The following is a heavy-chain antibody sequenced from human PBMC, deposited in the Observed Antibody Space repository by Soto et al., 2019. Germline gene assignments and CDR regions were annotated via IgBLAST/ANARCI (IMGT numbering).Heavy chain of an antibody. J-gene: IGHJ4*02. CDR3: AKDAVATIHVCPGDY. D-gene: IGHD5-12*01. CDR2: ISYDGSNK. CDR1: GFTFSSYG. Sequence: QVQLVQSGGGVVQPGRSLRLSCAASGFTFSSYGMHWVRQAPGKGLEWVAVISYDGSNKYYADSVKGRFTISRDNSKNTLYLQMNSLRAEDTAVYYCAKDAVATIHVCPGDYWGQGTLVTVSS. V-gene: IGHV3-30*18.